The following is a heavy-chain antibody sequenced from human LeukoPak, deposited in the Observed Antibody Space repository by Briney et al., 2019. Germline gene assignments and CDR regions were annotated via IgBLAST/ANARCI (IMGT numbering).Heavy chain of an antibody. V-gene: IGHV3-66*01. D-gene: IGHD3-22*01. Sequence: GGSLRLSCAASAFTFSSYGMHWVRQAPGKGLEWVSVIYSGGSTYYADSVKGRFTISRDNSKNTLYLQMNSLRAEDTAVYYCARDVRPNYYDSSGYYVWGQGTLVTVSS. J-gene: IGHJ4*02. CDR3: ARDVRPNYYDSSGYYV. CDR1: AFTFSSYG. CDR2: IYSGGST.